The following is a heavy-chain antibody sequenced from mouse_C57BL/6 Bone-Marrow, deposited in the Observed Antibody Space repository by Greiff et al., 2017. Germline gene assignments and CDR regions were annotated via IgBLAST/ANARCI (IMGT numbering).Heavy chain of an antibody. CDR2: INPSTGGT. V-gene: IGHV1-42*01. J-gene: IGHJ2*01. Sequence: EVQLQESGPELVKPGASVKISCKASGYSFTGYYMNWVKQSPEKSLEWIGEINPSTGGTTYNQKFKDKATLTVDKSSSTAYMQLKSLTSEDSAVYYGARGEFITTVVAPYYFDYWGQGTTLTVSS. D-gene: IGHD1-1*01. CDR3: ARGEFITTVVAPYYFDY. CDR1: GYSFTGYY.